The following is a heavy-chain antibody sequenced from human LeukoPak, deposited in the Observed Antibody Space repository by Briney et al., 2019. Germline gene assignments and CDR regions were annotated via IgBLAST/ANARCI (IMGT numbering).Heavy chain of an antibody. D-gene: IGHD6-13*01. V-gene: IGHV4-34*01. CDR2: INHSGST. Sequence: SETLSLTCAVYGGSFSGYYWSWIRQPPGEGLEWIGEINHSGSTNYNPSLKSRVTISVDTSKNQFSLKLSSVTAADTAVYYCARDGSSWYRNWFDPWGQGTLVTVSS. J-gene: IGHJ5*02. CDR1: GGSFSGYY. CDR3: ARDGSSWYRNWFDP.